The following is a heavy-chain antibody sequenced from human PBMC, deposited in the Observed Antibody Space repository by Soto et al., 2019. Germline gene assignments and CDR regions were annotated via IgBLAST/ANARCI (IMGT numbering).Heavy chain of an antibody. D-gene: IGHD3-9*01. V-gene: IGHV3-30*03. Sequence: PGGSLRLSCAASRFTISGHAMHWVRQAPGKGLEWVAVISYDGSNKYYADSVKGRFTIYRDNSKNTLYLQMNSLRAEDTAVYYCARDRSDILTGYYTGYYYYGMDVWGQGTTVTVSS. CDR1: RFTISGHA. CDR3: ARDRSDILTGYYTGYYYYGMDV. CDR2: ISYDGSNK. J-gene: IGHJ6*02.